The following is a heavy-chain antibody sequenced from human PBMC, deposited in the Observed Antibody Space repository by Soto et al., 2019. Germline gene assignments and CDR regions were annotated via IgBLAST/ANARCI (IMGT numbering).Heavy chain of an antibody. J-gene: IGHJ5*02. CDR1: Y. V-gene: IGHV4-39*01. CDR3: ARQAVHSGDYHWFDL. Sequence: YLSWIQKPPGKGLVWIGSIYDRGTTYYNPSLKSRVTMSVDTSKNQFSLKVSSVTAADTAVYYFARQAVHSGDYHWFDLWGQATLV. CDR2: IYDRGTT. D-gene: IGHD4-17*01.